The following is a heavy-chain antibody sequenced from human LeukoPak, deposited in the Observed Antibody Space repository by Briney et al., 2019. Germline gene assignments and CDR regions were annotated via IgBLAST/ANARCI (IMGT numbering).Heavy chain of an antibody. CDR2: IYHSGST. CDR3: ARLLGLRDY. J-gene: IGHJ4*02. CDR1: GYSISSGYY. D-gene: IGHD3-3*02. Sequence: SETLSLTCTVSGYSISSGYYWGWIRQPPGKGLEWIGSIYHSGSTYYNPSLKSRVTISVDTSKNQFSLKVSSVTAADTAVYYCARLLGLRDYWGQGTLVTVSS. V-gene: IGHV4-38-2*02.